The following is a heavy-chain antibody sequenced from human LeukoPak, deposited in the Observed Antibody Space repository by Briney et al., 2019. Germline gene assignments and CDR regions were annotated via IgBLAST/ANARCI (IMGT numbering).Heavy chain of an antibody. V-gene: IGHV4-39*01. CDR1: GGSISSSSYY. CDR2: IYYSGST. Sequence: SETLSLTCTVSGGSISSSSYYWGWIRQPPGKGLEWIGSIYYSGSTYYNPSLKSRVTISVDTSKNQFSLEVSSVTAADTAVYYCARLGGNQVLYYFDYWGQGTLVTVSS. D-gene: IGHD1-14*01. CDR3: ARLGGNQVLYYFDY. J-gene: IGHJ4*02.